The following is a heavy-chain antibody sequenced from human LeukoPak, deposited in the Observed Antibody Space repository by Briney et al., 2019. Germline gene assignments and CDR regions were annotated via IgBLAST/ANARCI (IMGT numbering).Heavy chain of an antibody. CDR3: ARPGVPNTSGWFVFDY. Sequence: ASVKVSCKASGSAFTDYYIHWMRQAPGQGLEWMGWINPSSGGTNYAQKFQGRVTMTRDTAFSSAYMELSRLRSDDTAVYFCARPGVPNTSGWFVFDYWGQGTLVTVSS. CDR2: INPSSGGT. D-gene: IGHD6-19*01. J-gene: IGHJ4*02. CDR1: GSAFTDYY. V-gene: IGHV1-2*02.